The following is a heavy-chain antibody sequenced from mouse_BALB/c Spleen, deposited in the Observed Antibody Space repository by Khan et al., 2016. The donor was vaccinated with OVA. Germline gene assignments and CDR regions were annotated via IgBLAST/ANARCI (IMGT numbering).Heavy chain of an antibody. V-gene: IGHV9-3-1*01. CDR1: GFTFTNYG. CDR3: ARVGYNGTMDF. D-gene: IGHD2-14*01. J-gene: IGHJ4*01. Sequence: QIQLVQSGPELKKPGETVQISCKASGFTFTNYGMNWVRQAPGKGLKWMGWINTYTGEPTFTDDFKGRFAFSLETSARTVYLQINSLKNEDTATYFCARVGYNGTMDFWGQGTSVTVSS. CDR2: INTYTGEP.